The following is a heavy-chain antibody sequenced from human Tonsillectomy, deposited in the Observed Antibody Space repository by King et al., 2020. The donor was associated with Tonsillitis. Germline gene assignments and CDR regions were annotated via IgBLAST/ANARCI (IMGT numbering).Heavy chain of an antibody. CDR2: IYYSGSP. CDR1: CGSIINGSYY. J-gene: IGHJ5*02. CDR3: GRTTVRGKWFDP. V-gene: IGHV4-31*03. D-gene: IGHD4-17*01. Sequence: QLQESGPGLVKPSQTLSLTCTVSCGSIINGSYYWSWLRQHPGKGLEWIGYIYYSGSPYYNPSLKSRVTISVDTSKNQFSLKLTSVTAADTAVYFCGRTTVRGKWFDPWGQGTLVTVSS.